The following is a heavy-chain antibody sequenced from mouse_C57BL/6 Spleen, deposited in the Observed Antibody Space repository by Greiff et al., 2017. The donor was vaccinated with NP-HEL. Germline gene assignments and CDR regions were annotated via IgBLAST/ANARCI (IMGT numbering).Heavy chain of an antibody. CDR2: ISGGGGNT. CDR1: GFTFSSYT. J-gene: IGHJ2*01. V-gene: IGHV5-9*01. Sequence: EVMLVESGGGLVKPGGSLKLSCAASGFTFSSYTMSWVRQTPEKRLEWVATISGGGGNTYYPDSVKGRFTISRDNAKNTLYLQLSSLRSEDTALYYCARLDCYGSSRYYFDDWGKGTTLTVSS. D-gene: IGHD1-1*01. CDR3: ARLDCYGSSRYYFDD.